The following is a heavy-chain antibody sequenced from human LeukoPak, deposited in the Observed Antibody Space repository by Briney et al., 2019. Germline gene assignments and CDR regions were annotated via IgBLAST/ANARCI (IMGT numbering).Heavy chain of an antibody. J-gene: IGHJ4*02. CDR2: INHTGST. CDR3: ARESLYGDYSDY. Sequence: SETLSLTCAVYGGSFSGYYWSWIRQPPGKGLEWIGEINHTGSTNYNTSLKSRVTLSVDTSKNQFSLKLSSVTAADTAVYYCARESLYGDYSDYWGQGTLVTVSS. D-gene: IGHD4-17*01. V-gene: IGHV4-34*01. CDR1: GGSFSGYY.